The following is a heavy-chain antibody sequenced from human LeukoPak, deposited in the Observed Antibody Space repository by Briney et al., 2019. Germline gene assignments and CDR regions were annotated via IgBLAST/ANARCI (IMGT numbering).Heavy chain of an antibody. J-gene: IGHJ4*02. V-gene: IGHV3-53*01. CDR2: IYSGGST. D-gene: IGHD4-17*01. Sequence: GGSLRLSCAASGFTVSSKYMSWVRQAPGKGLEWVSVIYSGGSTDYAGSVKGRFTISRDNSENTLHLQMNSLRAEDTAVYYCARIPKTTYFDYWGQGTLVTVSS. CDR3: ARIPKTTYFDY. CDR1: GFTVSSKY.